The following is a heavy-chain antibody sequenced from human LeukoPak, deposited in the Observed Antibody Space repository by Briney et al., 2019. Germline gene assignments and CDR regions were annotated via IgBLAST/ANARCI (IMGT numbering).Heavy chain of an antibody. D-gene: IGHD5-18*01. CDR3: ARVDTAMVTVDY. Sequence: SETLSLTCTVSGGSISSGGYYWSWIRQHPGTGLEWIGYIYYSGSTYYNPSLKSRVTISVDTSKNQFSLKLSSVTAADTAVYYCARVDTAMVTVDYWGQGTLVTVSS. V-gene: IGHV4-31*03. CDR2: IYYSGST. J-gene: IGHJ4*02. CDR1: GGSISSGGYY.